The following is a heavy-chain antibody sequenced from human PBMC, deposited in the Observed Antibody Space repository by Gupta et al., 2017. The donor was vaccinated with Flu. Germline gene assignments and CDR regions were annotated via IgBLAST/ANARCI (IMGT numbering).Heavy chain of an antibody. CDR1: GLTVVKNH. CDR2: IYKAGDT. CDR3: ASRFKGAG. D-gene: IGHD3-16*01. J-gene: IGHJ4*02. V-gene: IGHV3-66*02. Sequence: EVQLVASGGCLVQPGGSLRLSCAASGLTVVKNHMTWVRQAPGKGLEWVSVIYKAGDTDYADSVKGRFSIARDSSRNTVNLQMNALRSEDTAVYYCASRFKGAGWGPGTPVTVAS.